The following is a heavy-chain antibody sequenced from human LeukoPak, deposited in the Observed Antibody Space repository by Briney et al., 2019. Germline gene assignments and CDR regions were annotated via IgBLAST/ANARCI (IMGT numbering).Heavy chain of an antibody. Sequence: GGSLRLSCAASGFTFSSYEMNWVRQAPGKGREWVSYISSSGSTIYYADSVKGRFTISRDNAKNTLYLQMDSLRAEDTAVYYCAKDRSSSSLNFDYWGQGTLVTVSS. J-gene: IGHJ4*02. V-gene: IGHV3-48*03. D-gene: IGHD6-13*01. CDR1: GFTFSSYE. CDR2: ISSSGSTI. CDR3: AKDRSSSSLNFDY.